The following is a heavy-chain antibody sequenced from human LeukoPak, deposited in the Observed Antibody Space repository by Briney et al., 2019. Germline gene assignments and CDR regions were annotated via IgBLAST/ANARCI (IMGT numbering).Heavy chain of an antibody. CDR3: ARGAGYYYDSSGYYYFDY. V-gene: IGHV1-46*01. CDR1: GYTFTGYY. Sequence: ASVKVSCKASGYTFTGYYMHWVRQAPGQRLEWMGIINPSGGSTSYAQKFQGRVTMTRDTSTSTVYMELSSLRSEDTAVYYCARGAGYYYDSSGYYYFDYWGQGTLVTVSS. D-gene: IGHD3-22*01. J-gene: IGHJ4*02. CDR2: INPSGGST.